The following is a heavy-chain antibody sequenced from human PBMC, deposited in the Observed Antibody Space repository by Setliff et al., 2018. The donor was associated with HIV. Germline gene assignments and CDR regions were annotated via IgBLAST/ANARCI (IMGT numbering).Heavy chain of an antibody. CDR1: GFTFSSHW. Sequence: GGSLRLSCAASGFTFSSHWMSWVRQAPGKGLEWVANIKQDGREQNYVDSVKGRFTISRDNAKNSLYLQMNSLRAEDTAVYYCARVRCGSTDCHWGPGTLVTSPQ. CDR3: ARVRCGSTDCH. J-gene: IGHJ4*02. CDR2: IKQDGREQ. V-gene: IGHV3-7*03. D-gene: IGHD2-2*01.